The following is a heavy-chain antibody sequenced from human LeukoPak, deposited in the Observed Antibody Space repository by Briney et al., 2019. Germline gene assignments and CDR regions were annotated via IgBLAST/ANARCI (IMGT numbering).Heavy chain of an antibody. J-gene: IGHJ4*02. D-gene: IGHD1-26*01. CDR1: GFTVSSNY. Sequence: GGSLRLSCAASGFTVSSNYMSWVRQAPGKGLEWVSYITSSSSVKYYADSMKGRFTISRDNAKNSLYLQMNNLRAEDTAVYYCARDTIVGATIDYWGQGTLVTVSS. CDR3: ARDTIVGATIDY. V-gene: IGHV3-48*01. CDR2: ITSSSSVK.